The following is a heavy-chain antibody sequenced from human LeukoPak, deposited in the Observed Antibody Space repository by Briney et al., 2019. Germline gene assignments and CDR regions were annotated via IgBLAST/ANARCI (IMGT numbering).Heavy chain of an antibody. V-gene: IGHV1-46*01. J-gene: IGHJ4*02. D-gene: IGHD6-25*01. CDR1: GYTFTSYY. CDR3: ARSYCSGPPHY. Sequence: GASVKVSCKASGYTFTSYYMHGVRQAPGQGLAWMGIINHSGCSTSYAQKFQGRVTMTRDTSTSTVYMELSSLRSEDTAVYYCARSYCSGPPHYWGQGTLVTVSS. CDR2: INHSGCST.